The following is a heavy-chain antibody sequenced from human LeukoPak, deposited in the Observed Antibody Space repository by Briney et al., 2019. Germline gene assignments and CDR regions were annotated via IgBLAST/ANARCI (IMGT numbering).Heavy chain of an antibody. CDR1: GDSISSSRHY. Sequence: SETLSLTCTVSGDSISSSRHYWSWIRQPAGKELEWIGRIYSSGNTNYNPSLKSRVTVSLDTSKNQFSLNLRSVTAADTAVYYCARDGVVTMELDYWGQGTLVTVPS. CDR2: IYSSGNT. D-gene: IGHD3-3*01. V-gene: IGHV4-61*02. CDR3: ARDGVVTMELDY. J-gene: IGHJ4*02.